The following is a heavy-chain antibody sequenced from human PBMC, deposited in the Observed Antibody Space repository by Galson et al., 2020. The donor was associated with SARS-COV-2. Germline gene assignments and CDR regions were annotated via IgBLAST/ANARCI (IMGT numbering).Heavy chain of an antibody. Sequence: GESLKISCKGSGYSFTNYWIGWVRQMPGKGLEWMGIIYPGDSDTRYSTSFQGQVTMSADKSISTAYLQWSSLKASDTAVYYCASSSGYYYSGYFQHWGQGTLVTVSS. V-gene: IGHV5-51*01. CDR3: ASSSGYYYSGYFQH. CDR1: GYSFTNYW. CDR2: IYPGDSDT. D-gene: IGHD3-22*01. J-gene: IGHJ1*01.